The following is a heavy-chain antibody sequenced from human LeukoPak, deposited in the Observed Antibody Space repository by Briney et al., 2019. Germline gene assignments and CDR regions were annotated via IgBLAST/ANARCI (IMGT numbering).Heavy chain of an antibody. CDR1: GFTLSDYY. V-gene: IGHV3-11*01. J-gene: IGHJ4*02. CDR2: SSSSGSTI. Sequence: GGSLRLSCAASGFTLSDYYMSWFRLAPGKGLEWVSYSSSSGSTIYYADSVKGRFAISRDNAKNSRYLQMNSLRAEDTAVYYCARRRDFIDYWGQGTLVTVSS. CDR3: ARRRDFIDY. D-gene: IGHD3/OR15-3a*01.